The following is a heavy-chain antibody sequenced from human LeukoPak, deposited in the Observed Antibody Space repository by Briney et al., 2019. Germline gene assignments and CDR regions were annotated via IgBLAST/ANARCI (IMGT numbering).Heavy chain of an antibody. CDR1: GYMLSRYY. D-gene: IGHD6-25*01. CDR3: PRGHSDSGYYRPFFDY. V-gene: IGHV1-46*01. CDR2: LTPSGGSP. J-gene: IGHJ4*02. Sequence: ASVKVSCEASGYMLSRYYMHWVRQAPGQGLEWMGILTPSGGSPTYAQKFQVRVTMTRDTSTTTFYMEINSLRCADTAIYSCPRGHSDSGYYRPFFDYWGQGTLVTVSS.